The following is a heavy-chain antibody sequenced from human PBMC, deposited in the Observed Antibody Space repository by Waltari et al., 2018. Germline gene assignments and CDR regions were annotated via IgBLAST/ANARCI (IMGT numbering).Heavy chain of an antibody. J-gene: IGHJ4*02. Sequence: QVQLQQWGAGLLKPSETLSLPCAVDGGSFSGSYWTWIRQHQGRGLEWIGEINHSGSTNYNPSLKSRVTISVDTSKNQFSLKLSSVTAADTAVYYCAREEGYYYGSGSYYMFDYWGQGTLVTVSS. CDR1: GGSFSGSY. V-gene: IGHV4-34*01. CDR3: AREEGYYYGSGSYYMFDY. D-gene: IGHD3-10*01. CDR2: INHSGST.